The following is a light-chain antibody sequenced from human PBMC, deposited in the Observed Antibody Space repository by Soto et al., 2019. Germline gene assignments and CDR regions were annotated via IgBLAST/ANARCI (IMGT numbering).Light chain of an antibody. J-gene: IGLJ2*01. CDR2: EVS. V-gene: IGLV2-8*01. CDR1: SSDVGGYNY. Sequence: QSVLTQPPSASGSPGQSVTISCTGTSSDVGGYNYVSWYQQHPGKAPKLMIYEVSKRPSGVPDRFSGSKSGNTASLTVSGLQAEDEADYCCSSYAGSNNFDVVFGGGTKLTVL. CDR3: SSYAGSNNFDVV.